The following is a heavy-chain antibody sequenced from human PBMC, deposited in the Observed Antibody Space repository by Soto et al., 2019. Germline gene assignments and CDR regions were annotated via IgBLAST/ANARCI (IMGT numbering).Heavy chain of an antibody. CDR1: GFTFSRVS. CDR3: AKDSNKYSSSLRGRYFDY. J-gene: IGHJ4*02. V-gene: IGHV3-21*02. Sequence: EVQLVESGGGLVKPGESLRLSCEASGFTFSRVSMNWVRQVPGKGLEWVASISSGSSDTWYADSVKGRFIISRDNAQNSLFLQMNTLRPEDTAMYYCAKDSNKYSSSLRGRYFDYWGQGIGVTVSS. CDR2: ISSGSSDT. D-gene: IGHD4-4*01.